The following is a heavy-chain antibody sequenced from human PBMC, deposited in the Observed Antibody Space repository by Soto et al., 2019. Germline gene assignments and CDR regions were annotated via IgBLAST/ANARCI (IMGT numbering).Heavy chain of an antibody. V-gene: IGHV3-30*03. J-gene: IGHJ4*02. Sequence: QVQLVESGGGVVQPGRSLRLSGAVSGFTVSTYGMHWVRQAPGKGLEWVAVISRDGGTKYYADSVKGRFTISRDNSRNTLFLEMNSLRGDDMAVYYCIGEVASGYWGQGTLVTVSS. CDR3: IGEVASGY. D-gene: IGHD2-21*01. CDR1: GFTVSTYG. CDR2: ISRDGGTK.